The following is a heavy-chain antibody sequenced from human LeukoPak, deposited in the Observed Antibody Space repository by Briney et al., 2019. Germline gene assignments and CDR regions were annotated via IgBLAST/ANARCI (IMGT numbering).Heavy chain of an antibody. Sequence: SETLSLTCAVYGGSFSDYFWSWMRQPPGKGLEWIGEISHSGSTSHNPSLKSRVTVSVDTSKKQFSLKLRYVTAADTAVYYCARNDAAARLFDYWGQGTLVTVSS. CDR1: GGSFSDYF. V-gene: IGHV4-34*01. J-gene: IGHJ4*02. CDR3: ARNDAAARLFDY. CDR2: ISHSGST. D-gene: IGHD6-13*01.